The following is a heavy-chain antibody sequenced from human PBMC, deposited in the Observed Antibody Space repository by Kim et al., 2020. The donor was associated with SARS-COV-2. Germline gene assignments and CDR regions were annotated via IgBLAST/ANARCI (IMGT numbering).Heavy chain of an antibody. V-gene: IGHV3-11*04. CDR3: ARLRSRRLLWFGEPYMGDWYFDL. CDR1: GFTFSDYY. Sequence: GGSLRLSCAASGFTFSDYYMSWIRQAPGKGLEWVSYISSSGSTIYYADSVKGRFTISRDNAKNSLYLQMNSLRAEDTAVYYCARLRSRRLLWFGEPYMGDWYFDLWGRGTLVTVSS. D-gene: IGHD3-10*01. J-gene: IGHJ2*01. CDR2: ISSSGSTI.